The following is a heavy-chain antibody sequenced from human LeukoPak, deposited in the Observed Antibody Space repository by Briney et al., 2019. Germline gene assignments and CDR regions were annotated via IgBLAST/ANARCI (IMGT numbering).Heavy chain of an antibody. CDR3: ARMFGGYCSGGSCYKAFDI. V-gene: IGHV4-59*01. CDR1: AGSISSYY. Sequence: PSETLSLTCTVSAGSISSYYWSWIRQPPEKGLEWIGYIYFSGSTNSNPSLKSRVTISVDTSKNQFSLKLSSVTAADTAVYYCARMFGGYCSGGSCYKAFDIWGQGTMVTVSS. D-gene: IGHD2-15*01. J-gene: IGHJ3*02. CDR2: IYFSGST.